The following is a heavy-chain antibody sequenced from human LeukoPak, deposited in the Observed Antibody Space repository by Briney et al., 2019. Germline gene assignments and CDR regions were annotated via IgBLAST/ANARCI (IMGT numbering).Heavy chain of an antibody. V-gene: IGHV4-34*01. CDR1: GGSFSGYY. CDR2: INHSGST. CDR3: ARHSSARRYYYYYGMDV. J-gene: IGHJ6*02. D-gene: IGHD6-6*01. Sequence: SETLSLTCAVYGGSFSGYYWSWIRQPPGKGLEWIGEINHSGSTNYNPSLKSRVTISVDTSKNQFSLKLSSVTAADTAVYYCARHSSARRYYYYYGMDVWGQGTTVTVSS.